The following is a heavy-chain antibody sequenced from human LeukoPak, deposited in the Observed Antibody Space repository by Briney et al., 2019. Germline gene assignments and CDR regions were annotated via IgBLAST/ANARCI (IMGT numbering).Heavy chain of an antibody. D-gene: IGHD5-24*01. CDR3: ARVGRDGYMGPDPLDY. CDR2: IYHSGST. V-gene: IGHV4-38-2*02. Sequence: SETLSLTCTVSGYSISSGYYWGWIRQPPGKGLEWIGSIYHSGSTNYNPSLKSRVTISVDTSKNQFSLKLSSVTAADTAVYYCARVGRDGYMGPDPLDYWGQGTLVTVSS. CDR1: GYSISSGYY. J-gene: IGHJ4*02.